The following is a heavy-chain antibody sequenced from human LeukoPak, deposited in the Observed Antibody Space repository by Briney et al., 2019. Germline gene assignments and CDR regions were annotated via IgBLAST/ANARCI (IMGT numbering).Heavy chain of an antibody. CDR2: IYHSGDT. V-gene: IGHV4-38-2*02. CDR3: AKGTSSGWYYFDY. CDR1: GYSITSGYY. Sequence: PSETLSLTCIVSGYSITSGYYWGWIRQPPGKGLEWIGSIYHSGDTYYNPSLKSRVTISVDTSKNQFSLKLDSVTAADTAVYYCAKGTSSGWYYFDYWGQGTLVTVSS. D-gene: IGHD6-19*01. J-gene: IGHJ4*02.